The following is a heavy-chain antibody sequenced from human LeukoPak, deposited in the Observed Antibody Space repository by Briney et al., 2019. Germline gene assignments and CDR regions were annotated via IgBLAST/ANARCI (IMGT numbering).Heavy chain of an antibody. J-gene: IGHJ6*03. D-gene: IGHD6-13*01. CDR1: GFTFSSYA. CDR3: ARSIAAAGSTLYYYYYYMDV. Sequence: GGSLRLSCAASGFTFSSYAMHWVRQAPGKGLEWVAVISYDGSNKYYADSVKGRFTISRDNSKNTLYLQMNSLRAEDTAVYYCARSIAAAGSTLYYYYYYMDVWGKGTTVTVSS. V-gene: IGHV3-30-3*01. CDR2: ISYDGSNK.